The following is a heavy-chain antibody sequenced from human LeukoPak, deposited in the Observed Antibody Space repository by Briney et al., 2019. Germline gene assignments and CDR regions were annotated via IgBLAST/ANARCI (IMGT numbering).Heavy chain of an antibody. D-gene: IGHD3-10*01. V-gene: IGHV3-30*04. Sequence: PARSLSLSCAASGVTFSSYANHWVRQAPGQGQERVAIVSYDGSNKYYANSVNGRFTISRDNSKNTLYLQMDSLRAEYTGAYYCARDLWSDYWGQGTLVTVSS. J-gene: IGHJ4*02. CDR2: VSYDGSNK. CDR1: GVTFSSYA. CDR3: ARDLWSDY.